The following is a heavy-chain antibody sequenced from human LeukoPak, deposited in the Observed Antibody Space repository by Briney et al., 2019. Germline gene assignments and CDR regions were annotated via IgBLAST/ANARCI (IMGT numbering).Heavy chain of an antibody. D-gene: IGHD5-24*01. CDR3: ARGETMDV. Sequence: GSLRLSCVALEFSFETYWMSWVRQAPGKGPEWVANINEDGSEKHYVGSVRGRFTISRDNADNSLHLQMNSLRPEDMAVYYCARGETMDVWGKGTTVTVSS. J-gene: IGHJ6*03. V-gene: IGHV3-7*01. CDR1: EFSFETYW. CDR2: INEDGSEK.